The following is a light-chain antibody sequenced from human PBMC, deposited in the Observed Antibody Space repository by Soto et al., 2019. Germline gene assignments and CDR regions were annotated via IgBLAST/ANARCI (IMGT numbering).Light chain of an antibody. CDR3: QQYSSYST. V-gene: IGKV1-5*01. J-gene: IGKJ4*01. CDR2: AAS. Sequence: DIQMTQSPSTLSASVGDRVTITCRASQTISSWLAWYQQKPGKAPKLLIYAASTLESGVSSRFSGSGSGTEFTLTISSLQPDDFATYYCQQYSSYSTFGGGTKVDIK. CDR1: QTISSW.